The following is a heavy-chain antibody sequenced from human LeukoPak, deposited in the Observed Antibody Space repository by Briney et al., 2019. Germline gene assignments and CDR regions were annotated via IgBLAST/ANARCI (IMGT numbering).Heavy chain of an antibody. V-gene: IGHV1-69*04. Sequence: SVKVSCKASGGTFSSYAISWVRQAPGQGLEWMGRIIPILGIANYAQKFQGRVTITADKSTSTAYMELSSLRSEDTAVYYCASGGAQNYYYYGMDVWGQGTTVTVS. CDR2: IIPILGIA. D-gene: IGHD3-16*01. J-gene: IGHJ6*02. CDR3: ASGGAQNYYYYGMDV. CDR1: GGTFSSYA.